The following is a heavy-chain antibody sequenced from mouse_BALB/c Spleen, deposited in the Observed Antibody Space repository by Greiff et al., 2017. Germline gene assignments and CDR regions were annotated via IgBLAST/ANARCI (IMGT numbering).Heavy chain of an antibody. D-gene: IGHD1-1*01. CDR1: GFTFSSYA. J-gene: IGHJ2*01. Sequence: DVHLVESGGGLVKPGGSLKLSCAASGFTFSSYAMSWVRQTPEKRLEWVASISSGGSTYYPDSVKGRFTISRDNASNILFLQMSSLRSEDTAMYYCARDGSSYFDYWGQGTTLTVSS. V-gene: IGHV5-6-5*01. CDR2: ISSGGST. CDR3: ARDGSSYFDY.